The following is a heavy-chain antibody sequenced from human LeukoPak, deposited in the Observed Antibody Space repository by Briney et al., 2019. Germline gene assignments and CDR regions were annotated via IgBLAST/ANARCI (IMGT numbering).Heavy chain of an antibody. V-gene: IGHV4-34*01. CDR2: INHRGST. D-gene: IGHD4-11*01. CDR3: ARGNLWDYRRYYYYMDV. Sequence: SETLSLTCDVYGGSFSGYYWSWIRQPPGKGLEWIGEINHRGSTNYNPSLKSRVTISVDTSKNQFSLRLNSVTAADTAVYYCARGNLWDYRRYYYYMDVWGKGSTVTVSS. CDR1: GGSFSGYY. J-gene: IGHJ6*03.